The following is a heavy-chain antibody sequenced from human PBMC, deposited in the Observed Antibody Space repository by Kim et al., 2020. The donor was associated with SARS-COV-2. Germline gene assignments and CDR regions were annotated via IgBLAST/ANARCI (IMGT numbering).Heavy chain of an antibody. D-gene: IGHD3-10*01. V-gene: IGHV4-59*01. CDR3: VRDSYSDSWSFMDLFDP. Sequence: LKSRVTISIDTPKNQFSLKLSSLTAADTAVYYCVRDSYSDSWSFMDLFDPWGQGTLVTVSS. J-gene: IGHJ5*02.